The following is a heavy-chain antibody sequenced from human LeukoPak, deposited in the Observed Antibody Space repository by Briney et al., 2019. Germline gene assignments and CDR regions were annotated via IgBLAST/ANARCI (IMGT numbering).Heavy chain of an antibody. D-gene: IGHD5-24*01. CDR3: ARDGYNLWAFDI. CDR1: GYSISSGYY. J-gene: IGHJ3*02. Sequence: PSETLSLTCTVSGYSISSGYYWGWIRQPPGKGLEWIGSIYHSGSTYYNPSLKSRVTISVDTSKNQFSLKLSSATAADTAVYYCARDGYNLWAFDIWGQGTMVTVSS. V-gene: IGHV4-38-2*02. CDR2: IYHSGST.